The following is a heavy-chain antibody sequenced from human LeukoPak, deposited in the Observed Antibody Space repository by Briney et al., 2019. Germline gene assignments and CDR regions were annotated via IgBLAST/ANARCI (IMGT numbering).Heavy chain of an antibody. D-gene: IGHD3-3*01. Sequence: GGXXXXXCVASGFTFSLNSMNWVRQAPGKGLEWISYISGGSGSTTIYYSASVKGRFTISRDNVKNSLYLQMNSLRAEDTAVYYCATYKGIYEALDIWGQGTMVTVST. J-gene: IGHJ3*02. CDR1: GFTFSLNS. V-gene: IGHV3-48*01. CDR3: ATYKGIYEALDI. CDR2: ISGGSGSTTI.